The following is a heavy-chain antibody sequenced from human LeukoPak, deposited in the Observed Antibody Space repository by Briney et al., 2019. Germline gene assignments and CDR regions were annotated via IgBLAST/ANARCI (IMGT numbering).Heavy chain of an antibody. CDR3: ARVGSSSYGYAWYFDL. V-gene: IGHV1-8*01. CDR2: MNPNSGNT. D-gene: IGHD5-18*01. J-gene: IGHJ2*01. Sequence: ASVEVSCKASGYTFTSYDINWVRQATGQGLEWMGWMNPNSGNTGYAQKFQGRVTMTRNTSISTAYMELSSLRSEDTAVYYCARVGSSSYGYAWYFDLWGRGTLVTVSS. CDR1: GYTFTSYD.